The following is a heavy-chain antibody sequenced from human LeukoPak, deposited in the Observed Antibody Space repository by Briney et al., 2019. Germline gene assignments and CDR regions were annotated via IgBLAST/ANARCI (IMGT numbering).Heavy chain of an antibody. J-gene: IGHJ4*02. CDR2: ISGSGGST. V-gene: IGHV3-23*01. CDR3: AKVTRVFWEWELHTRYFDY. Sequence: PGGSLRLSCAASGFTFSSYAMSWVRQAPGKGLEWVSAISGSGGSTYYADSVKGRFTISRDNSKNTLYLQMNSLRAEDTAVYYCAKVTRVFWEWELHTRYFDYWGQGTLVTVSS. CDR1: GFTFSSYA. D-gene: IGHD1-26*01.